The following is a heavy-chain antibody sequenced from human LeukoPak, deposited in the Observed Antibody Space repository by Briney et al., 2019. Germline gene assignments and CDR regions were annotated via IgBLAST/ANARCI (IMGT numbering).Heavy chain of an antibody. V-gene: IGHV3-64*01. CDR1: GFTFSSYA. Sequence: GGSLRLSCAASGFTFSSYAMHWVRQAPGKGLEYVSAISSNGGSTYYANSVKGRFTISRDNSKNTLYLQMGSLRAEDMAVYYCARAVLSGGDEKYYSDYWGQGTLVTVSS. D-gene: IGHD6-19*01. CDR3: ARAVLSGGDEKYYSDY. J-gene: IGHJ4*02. CDR2: ISSNGGST.